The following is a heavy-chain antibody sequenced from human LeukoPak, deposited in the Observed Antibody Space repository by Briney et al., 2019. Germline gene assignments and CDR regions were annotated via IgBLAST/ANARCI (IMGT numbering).Heavy chain of an antibody. J-gene: IGHJ4*02. CDR3: ARESSSSSGYFDY. CDR2: IYSGGST. Sequence: GGSLRLSCAASRFTFSNYWMSWVRQAPGEGLEWVSVIYSGGSTYYADSVKGRFTISRDNSKNTLYLQMNSLRAEDTAVYYCARESSSSSGYFDYWGQGTLVTVSS. D-gene: IGHD6-6*01. V-gene: IGHV3-66*02. CDR1: RFTFSNYW.